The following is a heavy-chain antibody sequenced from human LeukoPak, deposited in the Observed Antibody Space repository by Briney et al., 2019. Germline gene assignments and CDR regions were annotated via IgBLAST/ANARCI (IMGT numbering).Heavy chain of an antibody. CDR3: AEDRPAYGGNSHPFDY. J-gene: IGHJ4*02. D-gene: IGHD4-23*01. CDR2: IWYDGSNK. Sequence: GGSLRLSCAASGFTFSSYGMHWVRQAPGKWLEWVAVIWYDGSNKYYADSVKGRFTISRDNSKNTLYLQMNSLRAEVTAGYYCAEDRPAYGGNSHPFDYWGQGTLVTVSS. CDR1: GFTFSSYG. V-gene: IGHV3-33*06.